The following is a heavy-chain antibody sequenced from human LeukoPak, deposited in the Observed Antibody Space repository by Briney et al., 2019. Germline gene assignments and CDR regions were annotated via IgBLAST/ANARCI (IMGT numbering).Heavy chain of an antibody. CDR3: AKVYYDSSGYYYHWYFDL. CDR1: GFTFSSYA. J-gene: IGHJ2*01. Sequence: PGGSLRLSCAASGFTFSSYAMHWVRQAPGKGLEWVAVISYDGSNKYYADSVKGRFTISRENSKNRLYLQMNSLRAEDTAVYYCAKVYYDSSGYYYHWYFDLWGRGTLVTVSS. D-gene: IGHD3-22*01. V-gene: IGHV3-30*04. CDR2: ISYDGSNK.